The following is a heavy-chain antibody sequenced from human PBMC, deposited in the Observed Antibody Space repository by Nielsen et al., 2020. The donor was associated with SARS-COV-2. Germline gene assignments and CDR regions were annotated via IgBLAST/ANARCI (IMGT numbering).Heavy chain of an antibody. CDR2: ISYSGST. J-gene: IGHJ3*02. CDR1: GGSISGGGYY. D-gene: IGHD1-14*01. V-gene: IGHV4-31*03. Sequence: LRLSCTVSGGSISGGGYYWTWIRQHPGTGQEWIGNISYSGSTYYNPSLKSRVTISVDTSKNHFSLKLSSVTAADTAVYYCAIPSTGDGAFDIWGQGTMVTVSS. CDR3: AIPSTGDGAFDI.